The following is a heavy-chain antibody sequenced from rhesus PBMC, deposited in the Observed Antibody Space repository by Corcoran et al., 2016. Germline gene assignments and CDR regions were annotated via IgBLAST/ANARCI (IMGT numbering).Heavy chain of an antibody. V-gene: IGHV4-127*01. CDR2: IGASSGST. J-gene: IGHJ4*01. CDR1: GYSISSGYG. Sequence: QLQLQESGPGLVKPSETLSVTCAVSGYSISSGYGWSWIRQPPGKGLEWIGYIGASSGSTNYNPSLKSRVTISKDTSKNQFFLKLSAGTASDTAVYYCAREWGFDYGGQGVLVTVSS. D-gene: IGHD7-45*01. CDR3: AREWGFDY.